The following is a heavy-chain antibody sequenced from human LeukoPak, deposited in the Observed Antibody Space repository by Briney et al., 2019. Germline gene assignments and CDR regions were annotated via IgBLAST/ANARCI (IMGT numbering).Heavy chain of an antibody. CDR3: VKADYGSGSPS. CDR1: GFTFNSYA. V-gene: IGHV3-23*01. D-gene: IGHD3-10*01. CDR2: ISGSRGST. J-gene: IGHJ4*02. Sequence: GGSLRLSCAASGFTFNSYAMSWVRQAPGKGLEWVSAISGSRGSTYYADSVKGRFTISRDNSKNTLSLQMNSLRAEDTAVYYCVKADYGSGSPSWGQGTLVTVSS.